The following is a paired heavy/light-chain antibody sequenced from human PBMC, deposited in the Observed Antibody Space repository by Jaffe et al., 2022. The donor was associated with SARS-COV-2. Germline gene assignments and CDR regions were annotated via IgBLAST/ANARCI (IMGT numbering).Heavy chain of an antibody. V-gene: IGHV3-23*01. J-gene: IGHJ6*02. D-gene: IGHD6-13*01. CDR2: IGGSSGNT. CDR1: GFTFSSYA. Sequence: EVQLLESGGGLVQPGGSLRLSCAASGFTFSSYAMTWVRQAPGKGLEWVSAIGGSSGNTYYADSVKGRFTISRDNSKNTLFLQMNSLRAEDTAIYYCAKANIAAAYYYYGLDVWGQGTTVTVSS. CDR3: AKANIAAAYYYYGLDV.
Light chain of an antibody. Sequence: DIQMTQSPSSLSASVGDRVTITCQASQDITNYLNWYQQKPGKAPKLLIYDTSNLETGVPSRFSGSGSGTDFTFTISSLQAEDIATYYCQQFDNLPTFGGGTKVEI. CDR1: QDITNY. V-gene: IGKV1-33*01. CDR3: QQFDNLPT. J-gene: IGKJ4*01. CDR2: DTS.